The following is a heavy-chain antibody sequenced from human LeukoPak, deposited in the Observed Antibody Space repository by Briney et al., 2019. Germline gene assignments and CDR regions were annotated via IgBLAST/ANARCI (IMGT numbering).Heavy chain of an antibody. CDR3: ARGTGYSSGWYTY. D-gene: IGHD6-19*01. Sequence: ASVKVSCKSSGYTFTDSYMHWVRQAPGQGLEWMGWINPNSGGTNYAQKFQGRVTMTRDTSISTAYMELSRLRSDDTAVYYCARGTGYSSGWYTYWGQGTLVTVSS. CDR2: INPNSGGT. V-gene: IGHV1-2*02. CDR1: GYTFTDSY. J-gene: IGHJ4*02.